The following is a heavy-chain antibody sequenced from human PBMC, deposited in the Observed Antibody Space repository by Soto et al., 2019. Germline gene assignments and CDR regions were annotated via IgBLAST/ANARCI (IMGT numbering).Heavy chain of an antibody. V-gene: IGHV1-69*06. CDR3: ARGVYGSGNYYTGPSAFDI. D-gene: IGHD3-10*01. CDR2: TIPVFNTA. CDR1: GGTLSAHG. J-gene: IGHJ3*02. Sequence: QVQLEQPGAEVKKPGSSVKISCKASGGTLSAHGVSWLRQAPGQGLEWVGGTIPVFNTAKYAPKFQGRVTIAADKSTNIAYMELGSLRSDDTAFYYCARGVYGSGNYYTGPSAFDIWGQGTLVIVSS.